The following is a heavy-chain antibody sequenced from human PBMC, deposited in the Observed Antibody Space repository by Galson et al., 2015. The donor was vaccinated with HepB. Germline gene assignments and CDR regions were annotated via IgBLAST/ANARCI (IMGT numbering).Heavy chain of an antibody. Sequence: SLRLSCAASGFSFSSYSVQWVRQAPGKGLEWVAVISYDGSNKYYADSVKGRFIISRDDFKNTLYLQMNSLTAEDTAVYYCASGGGVPAPYHSDYWGQGTLVTVSS. CDR1: GFSFSSYS. D-gene: IGHD2-2*01. CDR2: ISYDGSNK. J-gene: IGHJ4*02. CDR3: ASGGGVPAPYHSDY. V-gene: IGHV3-30-3*01.